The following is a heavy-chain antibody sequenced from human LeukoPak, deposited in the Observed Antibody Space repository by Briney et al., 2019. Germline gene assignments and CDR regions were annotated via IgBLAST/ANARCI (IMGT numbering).Heavy chain of an antibody. CDR2: IYTSGST. V-gene: IGHV4-61*02. CDR3: AREIFGYSSGWYQDY. J-gene: IGHJ4*02. D-gene: IGHD6-19*01. CDR1: GGSISSSSYY. Sequence: SETLSLTCTVSGGSISSSSYYWSWIRQPAGKGLEWIGRIYTSGSTNYTPSLKSRVTISVDTSKNQFSLKLSSVTAADTAVYYCAREIFGYSSGWYQDYWGQGTLVTVSS.